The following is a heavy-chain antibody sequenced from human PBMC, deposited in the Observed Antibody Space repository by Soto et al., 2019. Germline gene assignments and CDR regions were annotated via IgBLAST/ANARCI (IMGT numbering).Heavy chain of an antibody. CDR3: AGILGIAAAGSY. CDR2: IIPIFGTA. V-gene: IGHV1-69*13. J-gene: IGHJ4*02. Sequence: SVKVSCKASGGTLSSYAISWVRQAPGQGLEWMGGIIPIFGTANYAQKFQGRVTITADESTSTAYMELSSLRSEDTAVYYCAGILGIAAAGSYWGQGTLVTVSS. D-gene: IGHD6-13*01. CDR1: GGTLSSYA.